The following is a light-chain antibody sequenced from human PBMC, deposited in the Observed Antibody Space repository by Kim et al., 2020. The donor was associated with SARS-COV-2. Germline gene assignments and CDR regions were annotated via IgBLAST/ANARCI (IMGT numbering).Light chain of an antibody. CDR2: GAS. CDR1: QSVSRSY. V-gene: IGKV3-20*01. Sequence: LAPGESATLPCGASQSVSRSYLAWYQQKPGQAPRLLIYGASSRATGIPDRFSGSGSGTDFTLTISRLEPEDFAVYYCQQYGSSPYTFGQGTKLEI. CDR3: QQYGSSPYT. J-gene: IGKJ2*01.